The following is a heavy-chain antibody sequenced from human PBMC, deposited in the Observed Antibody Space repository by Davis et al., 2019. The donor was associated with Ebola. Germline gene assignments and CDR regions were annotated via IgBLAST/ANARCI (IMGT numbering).Heavy chain of an antibody. D-gene: IGHD3-10*01. CDR1: GFSFGSHT. V-gene: IGHV3-23*01. Sequence: PGGSLRLSCAASGFSFGSHTMTWFRQAPGKGLEWVSAITFSGGSTSYTDSVKGRFTISRDTSKNTLYLQMNSLRAEDTAVYYCAKGEPITRRFDHWGQGTLVTVSS. CDR2: ITFSGGST. CDR3: AKGEPITRRFDH. J-gene: IGHJ4*02.